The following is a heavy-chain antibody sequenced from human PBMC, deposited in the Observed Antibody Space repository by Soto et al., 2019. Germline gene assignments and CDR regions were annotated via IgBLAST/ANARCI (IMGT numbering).Heavy chain of an antibody. D-gene: IGHD6-13*01. CDR3: ARGPYEAAAATLSSPFDH. CDR1: RGSFSGYY. CDR2: INHSGST. Sequence: PSETLCLTCAVYRGSFSGYYWSWSRQPPGKGLDRLGEINHSGSTNYNPSLKSRVTISVDTSKNQFSLKLRSVTAADTAVYYCARGPYEAAAATLSSPFDHWGQGSLVT. J-gene: IGHJ4*02. V-gene: IGHV4-34*01.